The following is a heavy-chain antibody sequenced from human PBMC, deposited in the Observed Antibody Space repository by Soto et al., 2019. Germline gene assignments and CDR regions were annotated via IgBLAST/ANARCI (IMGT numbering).Heavy chain of an antibody. J-gene: IGHJ3*02. CDR2: IYYSGST. Sequence: QVQLQESGPGLVKPSQTLSLTCTVSGGSISSGGYYWSWIRQHPGKGLEGIGYIYYSGSTYYNPSLKSRVTISVDTSKDHLPLKRSSVTAAGTAVYYCAREAIPGIVVVTPSAFDIWGQGTMVTVSS. CDR1: GGSISSGGYY. D-gene: IGHD3-22*01. CDR3: AREAIPGIVVVTPSAFDI. V-gene: IGHV4-31*03.